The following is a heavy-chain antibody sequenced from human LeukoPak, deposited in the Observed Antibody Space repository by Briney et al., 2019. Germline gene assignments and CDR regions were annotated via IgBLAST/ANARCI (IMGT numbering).Heavy chain of an antibody. CDR1: GFTFDDYA. Sequence: GGSLRLSCAASGFTFDDYAMHWVRQAPGKGLEWVSGISWNSGSIGYADSVKGRFTISRDNAKNSLYLQMNSLRAEDTALYYCAKEIRDYGDYRVGPLFDYWGQGTLVTVSS. J-gene: IGHJ4*02. CDR2: ISWNSGSI. D-gene: IGHD4-17*01. V-gene: IGHV3-9*01. CDR3: AKEIRDYGDYRVGPLFDY.